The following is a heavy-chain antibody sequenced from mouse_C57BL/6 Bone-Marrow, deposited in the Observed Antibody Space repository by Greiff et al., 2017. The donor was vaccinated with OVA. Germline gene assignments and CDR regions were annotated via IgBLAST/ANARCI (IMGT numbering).Heavy chain of an antibody. V-gene: IGHV1-55*01. J-gene: IGHJ4*01. CDR2: IYPGSGST. CDR1: GYTFTSYW. D-gene: IGHD3-2*02. Sequence: VKLMESGAELVKPGASVKMSCKASGYTFTSYWITWVKQRPGQGLEWIGDIYPGSGSTNYNEKFKSKATLTVDTSSSTAYMQLSSLTSEDSAVYYCARSLDSSGYDAMDYWGQGTSVTVSS. CDR3: ARSLDSSGYDAMDY.